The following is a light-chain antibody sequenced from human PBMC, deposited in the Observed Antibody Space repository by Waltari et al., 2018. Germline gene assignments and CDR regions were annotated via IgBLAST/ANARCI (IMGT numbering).Light chain of an antibody. V-gene: IGKV1-33*01. Sequence: DIQMSQSPSSLSASVGDTVTITCRASQDISDYLNWYQQKTGRAPKLPIYSASSLATGVPSRFRGSGSGTDFSLTISSLQPEDFVTYYCQQGDNFPSSFGQGTKVEIK. J-gene: IGKJ2*03. CDR3: QQGDNFPSS. CDR1: QDISDY. CDR2: SAS.